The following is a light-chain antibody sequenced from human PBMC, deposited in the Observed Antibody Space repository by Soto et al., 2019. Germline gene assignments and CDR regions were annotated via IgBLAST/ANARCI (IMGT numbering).Light chain of an antibody. CDR3: ATWDNSLNVVV. CDR1: DSNIGSNA. CDR2: SND. V-gene: IGLV1-44*01. Sequence: QSVLTQPPSASGTPGQRVTISCSGIDSNIGSNAVNWYQQLPKTAPKLLIYSNDQRPSEVPDRFSGSKSGTSASLAISGLQSDDEATYYCATWDNSLNVVVLGGGTQLTV. J-gene: IGLJ2*01.